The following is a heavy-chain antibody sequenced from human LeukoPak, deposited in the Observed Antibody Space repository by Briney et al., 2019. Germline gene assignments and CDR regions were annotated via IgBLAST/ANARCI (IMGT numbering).Heavy chain of an antibody. V-gene: IGHV1-3*01. Sequence: GASVKVSCKASGYTFTSYAMHWVRQAPGQRLEWMGWINAGNGNTKYSQKFQGRATITRDTSASTAYMELSSLRSEDTAVYYCARDRYSSGRGPFDYWGQGTLVTVSS. CDR3: ARDRYSSGRGPFDY. J-gene: IGHJ4*02. CDR1: GYTFTSYA. D-gene: IGHD6-19*01. CDR2: INAGNGNT.